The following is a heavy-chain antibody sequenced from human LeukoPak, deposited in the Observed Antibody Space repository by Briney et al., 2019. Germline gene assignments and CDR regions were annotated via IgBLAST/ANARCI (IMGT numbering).Heavy chain of an antibody. CDR1: GSSFTSYW. CDR2: IYPGDSDT. Sequence: GESLQISCKGSGSSFTSYWIGWVRQLPGKGLEWMGIIYPGDSDTRYSPSFQGQVTISADKSISTAYLQWSSLKASDTAMYYCARSTYPYGDYVHGLDYWGQGTLVTVSS. V-gene: IGHV5-51*01. D-gene: IGHD4-17*01. J-gene: IGHJ4*02. CDR3: ARSTYPYGDYVHGLDY.